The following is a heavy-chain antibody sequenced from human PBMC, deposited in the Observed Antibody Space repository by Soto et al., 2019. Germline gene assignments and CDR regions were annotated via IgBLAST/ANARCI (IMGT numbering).Heavy chain of an antibody. V-gene: IGHV4-34*01. CDR3: STLYYYDSSGYYYPDY. D-gene: IGHD3-22*01. CDR1: GVSFSGYY. J-gene: IGHJ4*02. Sequence: SETLSLTCAVYGVSFSGYYGSWVRQPPGKGLEWVGEINHSGITNYNPALKSRDTVSVDTSKNQYSLKLSSVTAADTAVYYCSTLYYYDSSGYYYPDYWGPGTLVTVSS. CDR2: INHSGIT.